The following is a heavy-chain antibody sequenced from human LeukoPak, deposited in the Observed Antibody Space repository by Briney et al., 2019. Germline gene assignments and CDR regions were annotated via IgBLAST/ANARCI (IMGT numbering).Heavy chain of an antibody. V-gene: IGHV4-4*02. D-gene: IGHD3-22*01. CDR2: IYHSGST. Sequence: SGTLSLTCAVSGGSISSSNWWSWVRQPPGKGLEWIGEIYHSGSTNYNPSLKSRVTISADPSNNQFSLKLNSVTAADTAVYYCAKGLLRIDYWGQGTLVTVSS. CDR1: GGSISSSNW. J-gene: IGHJ4*02. CDR3: AKGLLRIDY.